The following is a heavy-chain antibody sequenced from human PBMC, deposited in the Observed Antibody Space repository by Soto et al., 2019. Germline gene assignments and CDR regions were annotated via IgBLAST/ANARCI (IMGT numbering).Heavy chain of an antibody. D-gene: IGHD2-15*01. CDR2: MLYSGLT. V-gene: IGHV4-39*01. Sequence: SETLSLTCSVSGYSVSSSDYYWAWIRQPPGKGLEWIGSMLYSGLTYYNPSLKSRVTLSADTSKNQFSVRLNSVTASDTAVYYCAPLSVSLSGPYGIHVWGQGTTVTVSS. CDR1: GYSVSSSDYY. J-gene: IGHJ6*02. CDR3: APLSVSLSGPYGIHV.